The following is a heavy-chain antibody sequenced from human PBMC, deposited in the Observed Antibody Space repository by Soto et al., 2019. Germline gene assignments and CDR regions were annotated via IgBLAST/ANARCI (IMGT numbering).Heavy chain of an antibody. V-gene: IGHV3-23*01. CDR1: GFTFSSYA. D-gene: IGHD6-19*01. CDR3: AKNKRDGSGWYYWFDP. CDR2: ISGSGGST. J-gene: IGHJ5*02. Sequence: PGGSLRLSCAASGFTFSSYAMSWVRQAPGKGLEWVSAISGSGGSTYYADSVKGRFTISRDNSKNTLYLQMNSLRAEDTAVYYCAKNKRDGSGWYYWFDPWGQGTLVTVSS.